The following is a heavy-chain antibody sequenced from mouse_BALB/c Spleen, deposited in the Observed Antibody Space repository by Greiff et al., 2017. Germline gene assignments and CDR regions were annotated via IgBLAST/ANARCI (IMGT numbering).Heavy chain of an antibody. J-gene: IGHJ2*01. CDR3: ARGGNRYDGLDY. V-gene: IGHV1-63*02. CDR1: GYTFTNYW. D-gene: IGHD2-14*01. CDR2: IYPGGGYT. Sequence: QVQLKESGAELVRPGTSVKISCKASGYTFTNYWLGWVKQRPGHGLEWIGDIYPGGGYTNYNEKFKGKATLTADTSSSTAYMQLSSLTSEDSAVYFCARGGNRYDGLDYWGQGTTLTVSS.